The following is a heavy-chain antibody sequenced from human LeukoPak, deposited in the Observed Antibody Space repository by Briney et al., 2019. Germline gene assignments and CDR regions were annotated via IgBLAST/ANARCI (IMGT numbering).Heavy chain of an antibody. CDR3: AKDRPNYYDSSGHYYRRDGDY. CDR1: GFTFSSYA. Sequence: GGSLRLSCAASGFTFSSYAMSWVRQAPGKGLEWVSSVSGSGGYTYYAGSVKGRFTISRDNSKSTPYLQMNSLRAEDTAIYYCAKDRPNYYDSSGHYYRRDGDYWGQGTLVTVSS. D-gene: IGHD3-22*01. V-gene: IGHV3-23*01. CDR2: VSGSGGYT. J-gene: IGHJ4*02.